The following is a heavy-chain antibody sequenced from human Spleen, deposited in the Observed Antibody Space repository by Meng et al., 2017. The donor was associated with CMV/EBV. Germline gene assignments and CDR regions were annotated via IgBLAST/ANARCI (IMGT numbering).Heavy chain of an antibody. CDR3: ARVRRWSDYLSYYYYGMDV. CDR2: IYYSGST. J-gene: IGHJ6*02. D-gene: IGHD3-3*01. CDR1: GGSISSSSYY. Sequence: SETLSLTCTVSGGSISSSSYYWGWIRQPPGKGLEWIGSIYYSGSTYYNPSLKSRVTISVDTSKNQFSLKLSSVTAADTAVYYCARVRRWSDYLSYYYYGMDVWGQGTTVTVSS. V-gene: IGHV4-39*07.